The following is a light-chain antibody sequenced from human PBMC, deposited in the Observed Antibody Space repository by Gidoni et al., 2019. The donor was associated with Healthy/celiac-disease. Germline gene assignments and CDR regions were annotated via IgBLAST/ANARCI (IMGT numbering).Light chain of an antibody. V-gene: IGKV1-33*01. CDR1: QDISNY. CDR2: DAS. CDR3: QQYDNLWT. J-gene: IGKJ1*01. Sequence: DIKMTQSPSSLSASVGDRVTMTCQASQDISNYLNWYQQKPGKAPKLLIYDASNLETGVPSRFSGSGSGTDFTFTISSLQPEDIATYYCQQYDNLWTFGQGTKVEIK.